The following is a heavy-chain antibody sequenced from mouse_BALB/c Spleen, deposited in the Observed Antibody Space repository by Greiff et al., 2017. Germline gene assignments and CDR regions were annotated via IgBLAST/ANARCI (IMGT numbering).Heavy chain of an antibody. CDR2: ISTYYGDA. Sequence: QVQLQQSGAELVRPGVSVKISCKGSGYTFTDYAMHWVKQSHAKSLEWIGVISTYYGDASYNQKFKGKATMTVDKSSSTAYMELARLTSEDSAIYYCARGYRYDVGYAMDYWGQGTSVTVSS. J-gene: IGHJ4*01. CDR1: GYTFTDYA. D-gene: IGHD2-14*01. CDR3: ARGYRYDVGYAMDY. V-gene: IGHV1S137*01.